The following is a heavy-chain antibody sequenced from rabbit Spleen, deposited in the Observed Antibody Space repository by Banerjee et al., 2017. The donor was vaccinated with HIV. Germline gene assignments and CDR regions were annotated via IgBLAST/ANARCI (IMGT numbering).Heavy chain of an antibody. J-gene: IGHJ2*01. CDR2: IDSSDGDT. D-gene: IGHD1-1*01. CDR1: GFSFSSNW. V-gene: IGHV1S45*01. CDR3: ARNYVNTFDP. Sequence: LEESGGGLVKPGGTLTLTCTVSGFSFSSNWICWVRQAPEKGLEWIACIDSSDGDTDYANWPKGRFTISKASSTTVTLQMTSLTAADTATYFCARNYVNTFDPWGPGTLVTVS.